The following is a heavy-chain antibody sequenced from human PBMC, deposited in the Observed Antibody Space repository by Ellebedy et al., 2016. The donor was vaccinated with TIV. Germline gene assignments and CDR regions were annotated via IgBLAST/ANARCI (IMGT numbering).Heavy chain of an antibody. CDR1: AGSVTNEGRT. CDR2: IYNGGAT. J-gene: IGHJ4*02. D-gene: IGHD6-19*01. Sequence: MPSETLSLTCSFSAGSVTNEGRTWTWIRQPPGGGLQWIGYIYNGGATNYNVSLRGRATIDVDTSNNQISLQLRSVTAEDTAVYYCATHRDEWLTTGLEYWGQGTVVIVSS. CDR3: ATHRDEWLTTGLEY. V-gene: IGHV4-61*08.